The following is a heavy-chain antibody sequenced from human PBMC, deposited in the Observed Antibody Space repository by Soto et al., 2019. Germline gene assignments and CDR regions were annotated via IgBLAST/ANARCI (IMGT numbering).Heavy chain of an antibody. CDR1: GYTFTSYG. V-gene: IGHV1-18*01. CDR3: ARDPPEYSNSWHQIYMDV. J-gene: IGHJ6*03. Sequence: QVLLVQSGAEVKKPGASVKVSCKSSGYTFTSYGISWVRQAPGQGLEWMGWISPYNGNTNYAQTLQGRVTMTTDTSTSTAYMELRSLRPDDTAVYYCARDPPEYSNSWHQIYMDVWGKGTTVTVYS. D-gene: IGHD6-13*01. CDR2: ISPYNGNT.